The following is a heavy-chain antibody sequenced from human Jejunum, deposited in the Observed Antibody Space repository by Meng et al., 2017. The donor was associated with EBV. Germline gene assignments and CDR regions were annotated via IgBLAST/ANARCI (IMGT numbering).Heavy chain of an antibody. J-gene: IGHJ4*02. CDR2: IRNKVNSYTT. CDR1: GFTFSDHY. V-gene: IGHV3-72*01. CDR3: AQVGVPAAEGGH. D-gene: IGHD2-2*01. Sequence: VQLVESGGGLVQPGGSLRLSCAASGFTFSDHYMEWVRQAPGKGLEWLGRIRNKVNSYTTQYAASVKGRFTISRDDSKNSLYLQMNSLKTEDTAVYYCAQVGVPAAEGGHWGQRTLVTVSS.